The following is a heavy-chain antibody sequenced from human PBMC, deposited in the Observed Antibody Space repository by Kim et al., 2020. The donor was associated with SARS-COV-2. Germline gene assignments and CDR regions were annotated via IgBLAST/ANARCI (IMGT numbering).Heavy chain of an antibody. CDR3: SKGVDSTGYYNWCDP. D-gene: IGHD3-22*01. J-gene: IGHJ5*02. V-gene: IGHV3-23*01. Sequence: AEAVKGRFTISRDNSKNTLYLQMNSLIAEDTAVYYCSKGVDSTGYYNWCDPWGQGALVTVSS.